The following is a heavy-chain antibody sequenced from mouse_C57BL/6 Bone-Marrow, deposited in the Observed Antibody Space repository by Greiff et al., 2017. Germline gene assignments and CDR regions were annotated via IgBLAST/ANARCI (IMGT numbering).Heavy chain of an antibody. CDR2: INPYNGGT. V-gene: IGHV1-19*01. Sequence: VQLKESGPVLVKPGASVKMSCKASGYTFTDYYMNWVKQSHGKSLEWIGVINPYNGGTSYNQKFKGKAILTADKSSSTAYMELRSLTTEDSAVYYCTKEFAYWGQGTLVTVSA. J-gene: IGHJ3*01. CDR1: GYTFTDYY. CDR3: TKEFAY.